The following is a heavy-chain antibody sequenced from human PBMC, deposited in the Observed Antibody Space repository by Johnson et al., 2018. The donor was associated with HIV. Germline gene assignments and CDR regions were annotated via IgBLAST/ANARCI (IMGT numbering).Heavy chain of an antibody. J-gene: IGHJ3*02. V-gene: IGHV3-30*04. Sequence: QVQLVESGGGVVQPGRSLRLSCAASGFTFSSYAMHWVRQAPGKGLEWVAFISYDGSNKYYADSVKGRFTISRDNSRNTLYLQMISLRAEDTAVYYCAKDREAWYISRWSPTDAFDIWGQGTMVTVSS. D-gene: IGHD6-13*01. CDR1: GFTFSSYA. CDR3: AKDREAWYISRWSPTDAFDI. CDR2: ISYDGSNK.